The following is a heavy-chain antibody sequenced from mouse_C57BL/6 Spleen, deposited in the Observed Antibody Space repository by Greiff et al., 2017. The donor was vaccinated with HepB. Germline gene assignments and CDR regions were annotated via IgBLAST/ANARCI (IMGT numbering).Heavy chain of an antibody. Sequence: EVQLQQSGPGLVKPSPSLSLTCSVTGYSITSGYYWNWIRQFPGNKLEWMGYISYDGSNNYNPSLKNRISITRDTSKNQFFLKLNSVTTEDTATYYCAREGTVDAMDYWGQGTSVTVSS. CDR3: AREGTVDAMDY. V-gene: IGHV3-6*01. J-gene: IGHJ4*01. CDR2: ISYDGSN. CDR1: GYSITSGYY. D-gene: IGHD1-1*01.